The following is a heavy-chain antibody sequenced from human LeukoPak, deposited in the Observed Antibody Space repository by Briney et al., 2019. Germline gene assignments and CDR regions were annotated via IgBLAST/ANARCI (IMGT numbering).Heavy chain of an antibody. CDR2: TSYDGSRK. D-gene: IGHD1-26*01. J-gene: IGHJ4*02. Sequence: GGSLRLSCAASGFTFSNYGLHWVRQAPGKGLDWVAFTSYDGSRKYYADSVKGRFTISGDNSKNTLYLQMNKMRAEDTDVYYCAREVGPTYYFDYWGQGTLVTVSS. CDR1: GFTFSNYG. CDR3: AREVGPTYYFDY. V-gene: IGHV3-30-3*01.